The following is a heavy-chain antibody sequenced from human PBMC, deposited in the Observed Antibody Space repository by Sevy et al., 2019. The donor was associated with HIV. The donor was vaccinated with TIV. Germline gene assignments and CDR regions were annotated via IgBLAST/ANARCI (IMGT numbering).Heavy chain of an antibody. J-gene: IGHJ4*02. V-gene: IGHV3-23*01. CDR3: AKDRGSSKWYLDY. Sequence: GGSLRLSCAASGFTFSSYAMSWVRRAPGKGLEWVSAISGSGGSKYYADSVKGRFTISRDNSKNTLYLQMNSLRAEDTAVYYCAKDRGSSKWYLDYWGQGTLVTVSS. D-gene: IGHD6-6*01. CDR1: GFTFSSYA. CDR2: ISGSGGSK.